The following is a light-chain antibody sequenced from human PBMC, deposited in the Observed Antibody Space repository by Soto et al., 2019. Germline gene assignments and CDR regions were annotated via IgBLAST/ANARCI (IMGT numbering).Light chain of an antibody. CDR2: GVS. J-gene: IGKJ4*01. V-gene: IGKV1-39*01. Sequence: DIQMTQSPSSLSASVGDRVTITCRASQTVSTYLTWYQHKPGKAPRLLMYGVSTLQSGVPSRFSGSGSGTDFTLTISSVQPEDFATYYCQQSFSTPSVTFVGGTKVEIK. CDR1: QTVSTY. CDR3: QQSFSTPSVT.